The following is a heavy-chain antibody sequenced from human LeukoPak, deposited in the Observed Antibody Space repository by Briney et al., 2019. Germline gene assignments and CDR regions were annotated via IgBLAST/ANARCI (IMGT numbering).Heavy chain of an antibody. CDR1: GFTFSSYG. V-gene: IGHV3-30*02. CDR2: IRYDGSNK. D-gene: IGHD6-6*01. J-gene: IGHJ4*02. Sequence: PGGSLRLSCAASGFTFSSYGMHWVRQAPGKGLEWVAFIRYDGSNKYYADSVKGRFTISRDNSKNTLYLQMNSLRAEDTAVYYCAKDLIPSPRPQIAAPPGYWGQGTLVTVSS. CDR3: AKDLIPSPRPQIAAPPGY.